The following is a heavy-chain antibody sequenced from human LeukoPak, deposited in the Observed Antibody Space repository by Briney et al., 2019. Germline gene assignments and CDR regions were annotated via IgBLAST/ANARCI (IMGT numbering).Heavy chain of an antibody. Sequence: GGSLRLSCAASGFTFSSYAMSWVRQTPGKGLEWVSGIAASGGSTYHADSVKGRFTISRNNSINTLNLQMNNLRAEDTAIYYCAKGLGFWSGYYTPFDYWGQGSSVTVSS. CDR1: GFTFSSYA. J-gene: IGHJ4*02. V-gene: IGHV3-23*01. D-gene: IGHD3-3*01. CDR3: AKGLGFWSGYYTPFDY. CDR2: IAASGGST.